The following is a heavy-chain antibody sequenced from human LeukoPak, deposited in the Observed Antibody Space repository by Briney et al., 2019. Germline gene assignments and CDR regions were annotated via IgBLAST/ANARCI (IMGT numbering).Heavy chain of an antibody. D-gene: IGHD1-7*01. J-gene: IGHJ4*02. CDR1: GGSVSSGGYS. Sequence: SETLSLTCAVSGGSVSSGGYSWSWIRQPPRKGLEWIGYIYHSGSTYYNPSLKSRVTISVDRSKNQFSLKLSSVTAADTAVYYCARVGDNWNYHFDYWGQGTLVTVSS. CDR2: IYHSGST. CDR3: ARVGDNWNYHFDY. V-gene: IGHV4-30-2*01.